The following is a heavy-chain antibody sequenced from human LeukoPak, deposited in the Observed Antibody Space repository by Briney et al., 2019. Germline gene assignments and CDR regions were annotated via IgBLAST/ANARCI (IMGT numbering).Heavy chain of an antibody. D-gene: IGHD6-19*01. Sequence: ASVKVSCKASGYTFTSYDIHWVRQATGQGLEWMGRVNPNRGDTDYPQKFQDRVTMTRDTSISTAYMELRSLTSKDTALYYCVRSFPRFIPVEGTGGGSWGQGTLVTVSS. J-gene: IGHJ5*02. V-gene: IGHV1-8*01. CDR3: VRSFPRFIPVEGTGGGS. CDR2: VNPNRGDT. CDR1: GYTFTSYD.